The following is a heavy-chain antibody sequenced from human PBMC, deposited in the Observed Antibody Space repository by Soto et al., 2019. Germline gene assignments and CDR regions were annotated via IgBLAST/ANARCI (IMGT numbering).Heavy chain of an antibody. D-gene: IGHD2-15*01. CDR2: IYYSGST. V-gene: IGHV4-31*03. Sequence: SETLSLTCTVSGGSISSGGYYWSWIRQHPGKGLEWIGYIYYSGSTYYNPSLKSRVTISVDTSKNQFSLKLSSVTAADTAVYYCARDRGYCSGGSCSALYYFDYWGREPWSPSPQ. CDR1: GGSISSGGYY. CDR3: ARDRGYCSGGSCSALYYFDY. J-gene: IGHJ4*02.